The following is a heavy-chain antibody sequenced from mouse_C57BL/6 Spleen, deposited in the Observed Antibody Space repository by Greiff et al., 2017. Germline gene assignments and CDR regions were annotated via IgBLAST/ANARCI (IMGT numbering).Heavy chain of an antibody. CDR1: GFTFSSYA. CDR2: ISDGGSYT. Sequence: EVQVVESGGGLVKPGGSLKLSCAASGFTFSSYAMSWVRQTPEKRLEWVATISDGGSYTYYPDNVKGRFTISRDNAKNNLYLQMSHLKSEDTAMYYCARDGTTVVPYYFDYWGQGTTLTVSS. CDR3: ARDGTTVVPYYFDY. D-gene: IGHD1-1*01. V-gene: IGHV5-4*01. J-gene: IGHJ2*01.